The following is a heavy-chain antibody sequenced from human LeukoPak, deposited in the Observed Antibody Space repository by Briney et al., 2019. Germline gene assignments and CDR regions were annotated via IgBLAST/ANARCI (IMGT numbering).Heavy chain of an antibody. J-gene: IGHJ4*02. CDR2: IISSSIYI. CDR3: ASLYGTYFDY. V-gene: IGHV3-21*01. CDR1: GFTLSSYS. D-gene: IGHD3-10*01. Sequence: GGSLRLSCAASGFTLSSYSMNWVRQAPGKGLEWVSSIISSSIYIYYADSVKGRFTISRDNAKNLLYLQMNSLRAEDTAVYYCASLYGTYFDYWGQGTLVTVSS.